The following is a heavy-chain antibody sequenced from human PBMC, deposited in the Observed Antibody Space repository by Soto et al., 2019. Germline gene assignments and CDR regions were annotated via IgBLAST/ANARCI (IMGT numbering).Heavy chain of an antibody. CDR2: IYYSGST. J-gene: IGHJ5*02. D-gene: IGHD3-3*01. Sequence: PSETLSLTCTVSGGSISSSSYYWGWIRQPPGKGLEVIGSIYYSGSTYYNPSLKSRVTISVDTSKNQFSLKLSSVTAADTAVYYCARWLLEWIGNWFDPWGQGTLVTVSS. V-gene: IGHV4-39*01. CDR1: GGSISSSSYY. CDR3: ARWLLEWIGNWFDP.